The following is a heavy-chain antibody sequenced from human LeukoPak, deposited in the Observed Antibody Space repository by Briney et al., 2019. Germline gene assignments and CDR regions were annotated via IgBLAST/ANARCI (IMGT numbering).Heavy chain of an antibody. CDR2: ISSSGSTI. Sequence: GGSSKLSWEASGFTFSDYYMSWIRQAPGKGLEWVSYISSSGSTIYYAASLKGRFTISRDNAKNSLYLQMNSLRAEDTAVYYCAELGITIIGGVWGKGTTVTISS. J-gene: IGHJ6*04. CDR3: AELGITIIGGV. CDR1: GFTFSDYY. V-gene: IGHV3-11*04. D-gene: IGHD3-10*02.